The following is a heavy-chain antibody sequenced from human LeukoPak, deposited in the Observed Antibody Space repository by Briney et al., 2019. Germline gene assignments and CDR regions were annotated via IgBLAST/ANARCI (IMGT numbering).Heavy chain of an antibody. V-gene: IGHV3-23*01. D-gene: IGHD6-13*01. CDR3: AKRVAYSGSWPHFDY. J-gene: IGHJ4*02. CDR2: ISGSGGST. CDR1: GFTFSSYA. Sequence: PGGSLRLSCAASGFTFSSYAMSWVRQAPGKGLEWVSAISGSGGSTYYADSVKGRFTISRDNSKNTLYLQMNSLRAEDTAVYYCAKRVAYSGSWPHFDYWGQGTLVTVSS.